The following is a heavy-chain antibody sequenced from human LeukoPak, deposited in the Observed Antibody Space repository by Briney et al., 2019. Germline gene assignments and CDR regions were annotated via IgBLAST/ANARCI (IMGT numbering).Heavy chain of an antibody. D-gene: IGHD2-2*01. CDR2: ISWNSGSI. Sequence: GRSLRLSCAASGFTFDDYAMHWVRQAPGKGLEWVSGISWNSGSIGYADSVQGRFTISRDNAKNSLYLQMNSLRAEDTALYYCAKSPGGYCSSTSCYVAPYFQHWGQGTLVTVSS. CDR3: AKSPGGYCSSTSCYVAPYFQH. CDR1: GFTFDDYA. J-gene: IGHJ1*01. V-gene: IGHV3-9*01.